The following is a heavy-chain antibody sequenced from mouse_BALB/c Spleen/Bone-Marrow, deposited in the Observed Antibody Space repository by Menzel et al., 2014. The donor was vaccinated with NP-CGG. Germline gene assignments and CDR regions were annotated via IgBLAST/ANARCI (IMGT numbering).Heavy chain of an antibody. CDR1: GFTFSSYA. CDR3: ASGDVYFAY. CDR2: ISSGGSYT. J-gene: IGHJ3*01. V-gene: IGHV5-9-4*01. Sequence: VQLVESGGGLAKPGVSLKLSCAASGFTFSSYAMSWVRQSPDKRLEWVADISSGGSYTYYPYTLTGRFTISRDNAKKTLYLEMSSLRSEDTAMHYCASGDVYFAYWGQGTLVTVSA.